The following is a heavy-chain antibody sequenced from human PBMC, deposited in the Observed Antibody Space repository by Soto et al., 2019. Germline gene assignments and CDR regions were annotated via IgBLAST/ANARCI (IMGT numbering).Heavy chain of an antibody. CDR2: ITTDKGKT. V-gene: IGHV1-18*01. CDR3: ATRSPAFDY. J-gene: IGHJ4*02. CDR1: GYTFTSYG. Sequence: QVQLVQSGPEVKKPGASVKVSCKTSGYTFTSYGISWVRQAPGQGLEWMGWITTDKGKTNYAQKFQGRVTMTTDTSTSTAYMELRSLRSDDTAVYYCATRSPAFDYWAQGTLVTVSS.